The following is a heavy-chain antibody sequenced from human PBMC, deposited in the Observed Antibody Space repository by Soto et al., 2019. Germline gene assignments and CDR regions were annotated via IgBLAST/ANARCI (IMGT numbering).Heavy chain of an antibody. D-gene: IGHD3-16*01. CDR3: VKDRRHYYDLQTNYGLHX. CDR2: ITYDGENK. Sequence: GGSLRLSFAASGFNFRDYGMFWVRQAPGKGLEWVPLITYDGENKYYVDSVKGRFSISRDNSKSAVYLQMNTLIVEDTAVYFCVKDRRHYYDLQTNYGLHXWGPATTVTVS. CDR1: GFNFRDYG. J-gene: IGHJ6*02. V-gene: IGHV3-30*18.